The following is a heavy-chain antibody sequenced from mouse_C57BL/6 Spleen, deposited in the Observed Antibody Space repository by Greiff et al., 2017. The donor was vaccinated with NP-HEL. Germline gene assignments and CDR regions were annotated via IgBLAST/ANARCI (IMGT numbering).Heavy chain of an antibody. CDR3: ARSIYYYGSSPDWFDY. D-gene: IGHD1-1*01. Sequence: VKLVESGAELVRPGASVKLSCKASGYTFTDYYINWVKQRPGQGLEWIARIYPGSGNTYYNEKFKGKATLTAEKSSSTAYMQLSSLTSEDSAVYFCARSIYYYGSSPDWFDYWGQGTTLTVSS. J-gene: IGHJ2*01. CDR1: GYTFTDYY. CDR2: IYPGSGNT. V-gene: IGHV1-76*01.